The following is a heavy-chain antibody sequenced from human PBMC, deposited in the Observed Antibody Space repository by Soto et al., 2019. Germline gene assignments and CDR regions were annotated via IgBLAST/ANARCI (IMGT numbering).Heavy chain of an antibody. Sequence: WASVKVSCKASGGTFSSYAISWVRQAPGQGLEWMGGIIPIFGTANYAQKFQGRVTITADKSTSTAYMELSSLRSEDTAVYYCARRSRAYCSSTSCYTGGTYYYYGMDVWGQGTTVTVSS. CDR2: IIPIFGTA. J-gene: IGHJ6*02. CDR1: GGTFSSYA. V-gene: IGHV1-69*06. CDR3: ARRSRAYCSSTSCYTGGTYYYYGMDV. D-gene: IGHD2-2*02.